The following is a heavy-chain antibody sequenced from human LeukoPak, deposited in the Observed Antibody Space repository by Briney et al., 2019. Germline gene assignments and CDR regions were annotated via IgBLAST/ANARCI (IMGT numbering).Heavy chain of an antibody. CDR2: IYPGDSDT. Sequence: GESLKISCKGYGYSITNYWIGWVRQMPGKGLEWMGIIYPGDSDTTYSPSFQGQVTISADKSISSAYLQWSSLKASDTAMYYCATSEGSGIFFDYWGQGTLVTVSS. CDR1: GYSITNYW. CDR3: ATSEGSGIFFDY. V-gene: IGHV5-51*01. D-gene: IGHD3-10*01. J-gene: IGHJ4*02.